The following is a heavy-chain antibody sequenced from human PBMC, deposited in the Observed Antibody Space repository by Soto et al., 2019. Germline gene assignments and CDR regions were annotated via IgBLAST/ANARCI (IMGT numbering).Heavy chain of an antibody. J-gene: IGHJ4*02. Sequence: ASVKVSCKASGYTFTSYGISWVRQAPGKGLEWMGWISAYNGNTNYAQKLQGRVTMTTDTSTRTAYMELSSLRSEDTAVYYCATGPYDFWSGYPLGYWGQGTLVTVSS. CDR1: GYTFTSYG. CDR3: ATGPYDFWSGYPLGY. CDR2: ISAYNGNT. V-gene: IGHV1-18*01. D-gene: IGHD3-3*01.